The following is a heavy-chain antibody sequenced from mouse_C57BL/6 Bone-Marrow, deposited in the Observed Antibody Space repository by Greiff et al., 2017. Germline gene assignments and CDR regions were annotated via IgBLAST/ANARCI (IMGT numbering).Heavy chain of an antibody. CDR3: ARDRDYDAWFAY. J-gene: IGHJ3*01. Sequence: EVQRVESGGGLVKPGGSLKLSCAASGFTFSSYAMSWVRQTPEKRLEWVATISDGGSYTYYPDNVKGRFTISRDNAKNNLYLQMSHLKSEDTAMYYCARDRDYDAWFAYWGQGTLVTVSA. V-gene: IGHV5-4*01. CDR1: GFTFSSYA. CDR2: ISDGGSYT. D-gene: IGHD2-4*01.